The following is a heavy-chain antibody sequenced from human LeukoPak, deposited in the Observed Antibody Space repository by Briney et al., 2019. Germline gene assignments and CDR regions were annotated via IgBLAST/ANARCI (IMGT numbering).Heavy chain of an antibody. CDR3: ARLGAYCGGDCYPDFDY. CDR1: GYSLTSYW. Sequence: GESLKISCKGSGYSLTSYWIGWVRQMPGKGLEWMGIIYPGDSDTRYNPSFQGQVTISADKSISTAYLQWSSLKASDTAMYYCARLGAYCGGDCYPDFDYWGQGTLVTVSS. J-gene: IGHJ4*02. V-gene: IGHV5-51*01. CDR2: IYPGDSDT. D-gene: IGHD2-21*02.